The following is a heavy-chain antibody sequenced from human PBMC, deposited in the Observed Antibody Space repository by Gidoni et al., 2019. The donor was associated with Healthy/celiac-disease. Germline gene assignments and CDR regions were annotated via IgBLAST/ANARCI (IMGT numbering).Heavy chain of an antibody. V-gene: IGHV7-4-1*02. Sequence: QVQLVQSGSELKTPGASVKVSCKASGYTFTSYAMNWVRQAPGQGLEWMGWINTSTGNPTYAQGFTGRFVFSLDTSVSTAYLQISSLKAEDTAVYYCARGVTIFGVVTGTPFDYWGQGTLVTVSS. CDR1: GYTFTSYA. CDR2: INTSTGNP. D-gene: IGHD3-3*01. CDR3: ARGVTIFGVVTGTPFDY. J-gene: IGHJ4*02.